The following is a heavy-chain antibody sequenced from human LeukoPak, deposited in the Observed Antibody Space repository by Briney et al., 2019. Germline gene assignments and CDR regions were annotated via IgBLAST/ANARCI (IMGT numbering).Heavy chain of an antibody. J-gene: IGHJ4*02. D-gene: IGHD3-10*01. CDR2: ISAYNGNT. CDR1: GYTFTTYG. Sequence: GASVKVSCRASGYTFTTYGITWVRQAPGQGLEWMGWISAYNGNTNYAQKLQGRVTMTTDTSTSTAYMELRSLRSDDTAVYYCARGHWEGSGSYYHDQDSWGQGTLVTVSS. CDR3: ARGHWEGSGSYYHDQDS. V-gene: IGHV1-18*01.